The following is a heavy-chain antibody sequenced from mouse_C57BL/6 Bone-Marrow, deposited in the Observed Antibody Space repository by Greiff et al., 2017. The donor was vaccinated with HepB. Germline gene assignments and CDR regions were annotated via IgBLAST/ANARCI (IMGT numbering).Heavy chain of an antibody. J-gene: IGHJ2*02. D-gene: IGHD2-4*01. CDR1: GYTFTDYY. V-gene: IGHV1-76*01. CDR2: IYPGSGNT. CDR3: ARGGYYDSIDY. Sequence: VQLQQSGAELVRPGASVKLSCKASGYTFTDYYINWVKQRPGQGLEWIARIYPGSGNTYYNEKFKGKATLTAEKSSSTAYMQLSSLTSEDSAVYFCARGGYYDSIDYWGQGTSLTVSS.